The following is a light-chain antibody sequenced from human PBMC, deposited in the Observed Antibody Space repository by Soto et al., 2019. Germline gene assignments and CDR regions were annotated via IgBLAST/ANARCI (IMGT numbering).Light chain of an antibody. CDR1: SSDVGNYNY. CDR2: EVN. V-gene: IGLV2-14*01. J-gene: IGLJ2*01. Sequence: QSALTQPASVSGSPGQSITISCTGTSSDVGNYNYVSWYQQHPGKAPKLMIYEVNNRPSGVSNRFSGSKSGNTASLTISGLQADDEADYYCSSYISSTTLVVFGGGTKLTAL. CDR3: SSYISSTTLVV.